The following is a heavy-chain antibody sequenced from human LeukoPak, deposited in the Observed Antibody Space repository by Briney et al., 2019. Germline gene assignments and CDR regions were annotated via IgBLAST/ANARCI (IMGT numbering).Heavy chain of an antibody. D-gene: IGHD4/OR15-4a*01. V-gene: IGHV4-34*01. CDR2: INDSGNS. CDR1: GGSFSGFY. Sequence: SETLSLTCAVYGGSFSGFYWSWIRQPPGKGLEWIGDINDSGNSKYNPSLKSRVTISVDPSKNQFSLKVISVTAADTAVYYCARGDDGPTHYSDYWGQGTLVTVSS. J-gene: IGHJ4*02. CDR3: ARGDDGPTHYSDY.